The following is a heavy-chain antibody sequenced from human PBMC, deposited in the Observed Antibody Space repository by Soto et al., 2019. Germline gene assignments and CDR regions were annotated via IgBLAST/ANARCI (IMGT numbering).Heavy chain of an antibody. Sequence: QVQLVQSGAEVKKPGASVKVSYKASGYTFTGYYMHWVRQAPGQGLEWMGWINPNSGGTNYAQKFQGWVTMTRDTSVSTAYMELSRLRSDDTAVYYCARDSGSGEVINNWFDPWGQGTLVTVSS. J-gene: IGHJ5*02. CDR2: INPNSGGT. D-gene: IGHD3-10*01. CDR3: ARDSGSGEVINNWFDP. CDR1: GYTFTGYY. V-gene: IGHV1-2*04.